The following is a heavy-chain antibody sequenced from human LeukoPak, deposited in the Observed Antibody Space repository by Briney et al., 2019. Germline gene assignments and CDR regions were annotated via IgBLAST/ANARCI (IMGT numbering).Heavy chain of an antibody. Sequence: GRSLRLSCAASGFTFSSYGMHRVRQAPGKGLEWVAVISYDGSNKYYADSVKGRFTISRDNSKNTLYLQMNSLRAEDTAVYYCAKNELLWFGEFDTFDIWGQGTMVTVSS. D-gene: IGHD3-10*01. J-gene: IGHJ3*02. CDR3: AKNELLWFGEFDTFDI. CDR2: ISYDGSNK. V-gene: IGHV3-30*18. CDR1: GFTFSSYG.